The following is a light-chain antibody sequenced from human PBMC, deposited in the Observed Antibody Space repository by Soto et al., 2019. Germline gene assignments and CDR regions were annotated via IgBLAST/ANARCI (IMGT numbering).Light chain of an antibody. J-gene: IGKJ4*01. CDR1: QSVSSS. CDR2: DAS. Sequence: PGERATLSCRTSQSVSSSLAWYQQKPGQAPRLLIYDASNRATGIPARFSGSGSETDFNLTVSSLEPEDFAVYYCQQRSNWPLSFGGGTKVEIK. CDR3: QQRSNWPLS. V-gene: IGKV3-11*01.